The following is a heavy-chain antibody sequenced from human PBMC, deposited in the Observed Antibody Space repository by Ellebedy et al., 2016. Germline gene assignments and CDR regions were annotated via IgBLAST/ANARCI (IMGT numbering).Heavy chain of an antibody. V-gene: IGHV3-7*01. J-gene: IGHJ4*02. CDR2: IKQDGSEK. D-gene: IGHD3-10*01. CDR1: GFTFSSYW. CDR3: ARDHVMGSY. Sequence: GESLKISXAASGFTFSSYWMSWVRQAPGKGLEWVANIKQDGSEKYYVDSVKGRFTISRDNAKNSLYLQMNSLRAEDTAVYYCARDHVMGSYWGQGTLVTVSS.